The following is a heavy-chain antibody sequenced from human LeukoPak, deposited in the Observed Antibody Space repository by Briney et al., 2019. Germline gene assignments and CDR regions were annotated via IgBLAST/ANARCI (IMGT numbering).Heavy chain of an antibody. Sequence: SETLSLTCTVSGGSISSSSYYWGWIRQPPGKGLEWIGSIYYSGSTYYNPSLKSRVTISVDTSKNQFSLKLSSVTAADTAVYYCARGYQYSSGWYPSTPRSSRYYYYYYMDVWGKGTTVTVSS. J-gene: IGHJ6*03. CDR3: ARGYQYSSGWYPSTPRSSRYYYYYYMDV. D-gene: IGHD6-19*01. CDR1: GGSISSSSYY. V-gene: IGHV4-39*07. CDR2: IYYSGST.